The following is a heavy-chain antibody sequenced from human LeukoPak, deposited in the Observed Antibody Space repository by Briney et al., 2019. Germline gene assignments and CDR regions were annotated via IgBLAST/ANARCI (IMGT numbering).Heavy chain of an antibody. CDR2: ISWNSGSI. V-gene: IGHV3-9*01. J-gene: IGHJ3*02. CDR1: GFTFDDYA. Sequence: RSGGSLRLSCAASGFTFDDYAMHWVRQAPGKGLEWVSGISWNSGSIGYADSVKGRFTISRDNAKNSLYLQMNSLRAEDTALYYCAKGGVLRYFDWSADAFDIWGQGTMVAVSS. CDR3: AKGGVLRYFDWSADAFDI. D-gene: IGHD3-9*01.